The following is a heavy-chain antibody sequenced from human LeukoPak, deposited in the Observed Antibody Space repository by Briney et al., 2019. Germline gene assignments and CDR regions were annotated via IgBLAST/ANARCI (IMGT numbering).Heavy chain of an antibody. CDR3: AREPSSGSVSSWYPLDY. D-gene: IGHD6-13*01. CDR1: GFTFSMHS. Sequence: SGGSLGLSCVASGFTFSMHSLNWVRQTPGKGLEWVSYISSGRTEFYADSVKGRFTISRDNAKNSLYLQMNSLRVEDTAVYYCAREPSSGSVSSWYPLDYWGQGTLVTVSS. CDR2: ISSGRTE. J-gene: IGHJ4*02. V-gene: IGHV3-48*01.